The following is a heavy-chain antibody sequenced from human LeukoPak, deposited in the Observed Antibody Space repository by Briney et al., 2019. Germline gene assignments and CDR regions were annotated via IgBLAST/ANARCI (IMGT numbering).Heavy chain of an antibody. CDR3: ARDYFYPMDV. V-gene: IGHV3-7*04. CDR1: GGTFSSYW. Sequence: PGGSLRLSCAASGGTFSSYWMSWVRQAPGKGLEWVANIKHDGSEKYYVDSVKGRFTISRDNAKNSLYLQMNSLRAEDTAVYYCARDYFYPMDVWGQGTTVTVSS. J-gene: IGHJ6*02. CDR2: IKHDGSEK.